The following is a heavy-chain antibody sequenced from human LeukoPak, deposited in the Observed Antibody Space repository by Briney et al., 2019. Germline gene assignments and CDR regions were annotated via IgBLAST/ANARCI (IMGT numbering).Heavy chain of an antibody. Sequence: GGSLRLTCTASGFAFDEHGVSWVRQVPGKGLEWVSGINWSGGSTGYADPLRGRFTISRDNAKNSLYLQMDSLRAEDTALYYCARAPITSPFYFDSWGQGTLVTVSS. CDR2: INWSGGST. J-gene: IGHJ4*02. CDR3: ARAPITSPFYFDS. D-gene: IGHD2-2*01. CDR1: GFAFDEHG. V-gene: IGHV3-20*04.